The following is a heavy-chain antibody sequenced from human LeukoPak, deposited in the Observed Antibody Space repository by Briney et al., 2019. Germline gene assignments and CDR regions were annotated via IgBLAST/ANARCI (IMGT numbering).Heavy chain of an antibody. J-gene: IGHJ6*03. CDR2: INAGNGNT. Sequence: GASVKVSCKASGYTFTSYAMHWVRQAPGQRLEWMGWINAGNGNTKYSQEFQGRVTITRDTSASTAYMELSSLRSEDMAVYYCARDGAVTTNYYYYMDVWGKGTTVTVSS. CDR3: ARDGAVTTNYYYYMDV. CDR1: GYTFTSYA. D-gene: IGHD4-11*01. V-gene: IGHV1-3*03.